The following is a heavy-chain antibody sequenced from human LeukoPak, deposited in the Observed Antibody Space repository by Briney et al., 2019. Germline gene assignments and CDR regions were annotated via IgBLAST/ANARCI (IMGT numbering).Heavy chain of an antibody. D-gene: IGHD4-17*01. CDR2: ISADNGKT. V-gene: IGHV1-18*01. J-gene: IGHJ4*02. Sequence: GASVKVSCKASGYTYITYGIAWVRQAPGQGLEWMGWISADNGKTNYAQKLQGRVTMTTDTSTSTAYMELRSLRSDDTAVYYCARVDGDYVPFDYWGQGTLVTVSS. CDR3: ARVDGDYVPFDY. CDR1: GYTYITYG.